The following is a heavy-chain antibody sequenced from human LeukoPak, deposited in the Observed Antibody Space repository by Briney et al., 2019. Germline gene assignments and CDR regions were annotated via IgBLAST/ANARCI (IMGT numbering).Heavy chain of an antibody. CDR3: TTAGSSSSWGPIADY. D-gene: IGHD6-6*01. CDR1: GFTFSNAW. J-gene: IGHJ4*02. Sequence: PGGSLRLSCAASGFTFSNAWMSWVRQAPGKGLEWVGRIKSKTDGGTTDYATPVKGRFTISRDDSKNTLYLQMNSLKTEDTAVYYCTTAGSSSSWGPIADYWGQGTLVTVSS. V-gene: IGHV3-15*01. CDR2: IKSKTDGGTT.